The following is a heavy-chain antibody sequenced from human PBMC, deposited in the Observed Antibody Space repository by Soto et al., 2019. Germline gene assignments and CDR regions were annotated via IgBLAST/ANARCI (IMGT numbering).Heavy chain of an antibody. Sequence: LRLSCAASGFTFSSYWMSWVRQAPGKGLEWVANIKQDGSEKYYVDSVKGRFTISRDNAKNSLYLQMNSLRAEDTAVYYCARAYSSGWYSWFDPWGQGTLVTVSS. CDR1: GFTFSSYW. CDR3: ARAYSSGWYSWFDP. D-gene: IGHD6-19*01. J-gene: IGHJ5*02. V-gene: IGHV3-7*03. CDR2: IKQDGSEK.